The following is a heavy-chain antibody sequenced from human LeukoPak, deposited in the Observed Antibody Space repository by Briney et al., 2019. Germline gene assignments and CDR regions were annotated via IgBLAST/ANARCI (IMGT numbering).Heavy chain of an antibody. V-gene: IGHV4-59*01. CDR2: IYNSVTT. Sequence: PSETLSLTRTVSGVSISSFYGNWIRQTAGNGLEGIGYIYNSVTTHYIPSLKRPVTIPIDTSQNQFSLILNSVTAADTAFYYCTRAEEKLSTSWHIGPLDYWGQGALVTVSS. CDR3: TRAEEKLSTSWHIGPLDY. J-gene: IGHJ4*02. D-gene: IGHD6-13*01. CDR1: GVSISSFY.